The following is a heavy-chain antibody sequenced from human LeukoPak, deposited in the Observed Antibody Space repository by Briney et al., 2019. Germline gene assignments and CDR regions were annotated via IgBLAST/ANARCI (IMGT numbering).Heavy chain of an antibody. J-gene: IGHJ4*02. CDR3: ARTSDYGDMWYFDY. Sequence: RTGGSLRLSCAASGFAFSSYGMHWVRQAPGKGLEWVAVISYDGSNKYYADSVKGRFTISRDNSKNTLYLQMNSLRAEDTAVYYCARTSDYGDMWYFDYWGQGTLVTVSS. CDR2: ISYDGSNK. D-gene: IGHD4-17*01. CDR1: GFAFSSYG. V-gene: IGHV3-30*03.